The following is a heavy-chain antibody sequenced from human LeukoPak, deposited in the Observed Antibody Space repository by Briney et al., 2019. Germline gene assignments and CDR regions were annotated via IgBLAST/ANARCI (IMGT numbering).Heavy chain of an antibody. Sequence: ASVKVSCKASGYTFTSYYMHWVRQAPVQGLEWMGIINPSGGSTSYAQKFQGRVTITRDMSTSTVYMELSSLRSDDTAVYCCARDPNYYDSSGYTPGDYWGQGTLVTVSS. CDR3: ARDPNYYDSSGYTPGDY. CDR2: INPSGGST. D-gene: IGHD3-22*01. J-gene: IGHJ4*02. V-gene: IGHV1-46*01. CDR1: GYTFTSYY.